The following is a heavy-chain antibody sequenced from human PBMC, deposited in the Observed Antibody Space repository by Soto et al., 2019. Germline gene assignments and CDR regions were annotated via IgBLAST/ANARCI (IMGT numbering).Heavy chain of an antibody. Sequence: ASVKVSCKASGYTFISYGIHWVRQAPGQRLEWMGWINAYNGNTKYSQKFQDRVTFTRDTSASTAYMELSSLTSGDAAVYYCAIDLDDILTGPNFDPWGQGTLVTVSS. CDR3: AIDLDDILTGPNFDP. CDR1: GYTFISYG. CDR2: INAYNGNT. J-gene: IGHJ5*02. V-gene: IGHV1-3*01. D-gene: IGHD3-9*01.